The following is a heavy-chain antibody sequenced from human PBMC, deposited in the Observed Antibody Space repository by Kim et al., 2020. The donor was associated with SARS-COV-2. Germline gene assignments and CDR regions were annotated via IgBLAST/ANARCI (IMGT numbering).Heavy chain of an antibody. V-gene: IGHV5-51*01. D-gene: IGHD1-26*01. CDR3: ARIPILVGATTGELDY. Sequence: SFQGQVTISADKSISTAYLQWSSLKASDTAMYYCARIPILVGATTGELDYWGQGTLVTVSS. J-gene: IGHJ4*02.